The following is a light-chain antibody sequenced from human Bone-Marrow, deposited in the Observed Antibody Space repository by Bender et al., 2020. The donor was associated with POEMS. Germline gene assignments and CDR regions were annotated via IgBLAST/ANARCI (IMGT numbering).Light chain of an antibody. CDR2: EVS. V-gene: IGLV2-23*02. CDR3: CSYAGSTACVV. CDR1: SGDVWSYNL. Sequence: QSALTQPASVSGSPGQLITISCTGTSGDVWSYNLASWYQQHPGKAPKLMIFEVSKRPSVVSIRFSGSKSGNPACLIISRLQADEDADYCCCSYAGSTACVVFGGGTRLTVL. J-gene: IGLJ2*01.